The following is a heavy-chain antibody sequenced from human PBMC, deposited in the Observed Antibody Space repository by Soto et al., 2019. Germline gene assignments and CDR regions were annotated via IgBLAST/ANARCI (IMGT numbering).Heavy chain of an antibody. Sequence: GASVKVSCKASGYTFTSYDINWVRQATGQGLEWMGWMNPNSGNTGYAQKFQGRVTMTRNTSISTAYMELSSLRSEGTAVYYCAGAGAGPLEYDGSGSTLDYWGQGTLVTVSS. CDR2: MNPNSGNT. V-gene: IGHV1-8*01. CDR1: GYTFTSYD. CDR3: AGAGAGPLEYDGSGSTLDY. D-gene: IGHD3-10*01. J-gene: IGHJ4*02.